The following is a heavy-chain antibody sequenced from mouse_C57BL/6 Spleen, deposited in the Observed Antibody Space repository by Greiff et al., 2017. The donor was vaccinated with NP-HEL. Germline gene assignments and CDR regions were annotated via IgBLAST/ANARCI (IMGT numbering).Heavy chain of an antibody. V-gene: IGHV14-4*01. CDR1: GFNIKDDY. Sequence: VQLQQSGAELVRPGASVKLSCTASGFNIKDDYMHWVKQRPEQGLEWIGWIDPENGDTEYASKFQGKATITADTSSNTAYLQLSSLTSEDTAVYYCTTRMVTSYYFDYWGQGTTLTVSS. J-gene: IGHJ2*01. CDR3: TTRMVTSYYFDY. D-gene: IGHD2-2*01. CDR2: IDPENGDT.